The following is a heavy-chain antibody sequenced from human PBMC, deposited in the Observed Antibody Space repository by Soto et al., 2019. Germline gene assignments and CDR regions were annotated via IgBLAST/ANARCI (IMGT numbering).Heavy chain of an antibody. CDR1: GFIFSSYS. D-gene: IGHD3-16*02. J-gene: IGHJ4*02. CDR2: ISSRSTTI. V-gene: IGHV3-48*02. CDR3: GSRLSHPFGGVILHYFDY. Sequence: DVQLVESGGHLVQPGGSLRLSCAASGFIFSSYSMHWVRQAPGKGLEWISFISSRSTTIYYAASVKGRFTISRDNAKNSLFLQMNSLRDEDTAVYYCGSRLSHPFGGVILHYFDYWGQGTLVTVSS.